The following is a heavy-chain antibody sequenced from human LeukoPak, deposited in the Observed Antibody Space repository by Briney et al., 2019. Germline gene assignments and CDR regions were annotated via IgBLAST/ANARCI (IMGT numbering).Heavy chain of an antibody. V-gene: IGHV1-3*01. Sequence: GASVKVSCKASGYTFTSYAMHWVRQAPGQRLEWMGWINAGNGNTKYSQKFQGRVTITRDTSTSTVYMELSSLRSEDTAVYYCARPGSWEPFGYGMDVWGQGTTVTVSS. D-gene: IGHD1-26*01. CDR3: ARPGSWEPFGYGMDV. J-gene: IGHJ6*02. CDR1: GYTFTSYA. CDR2: INAGNGNT.